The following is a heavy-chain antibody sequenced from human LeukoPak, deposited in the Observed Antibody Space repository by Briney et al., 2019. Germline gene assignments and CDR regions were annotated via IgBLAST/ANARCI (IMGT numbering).Heavy chain of an antibody. V-gene: IGHV1-8*01. CDR3: ARGGARYNWFDP. CDR2: MNPNSGNT. Sequence: ASVKVSCKASGYTFTSYDINWVRQATGQGLEWMGWMNPNSGNTGYAQKFQGRVTMTRNTSISTAYMELSSLRSDDTAVYYCARGGARYNWFDPWGQGTLVTVSS. J-gene: IGHJ5*02. CDR1: GYTFTSYD. D-gene: IGHD3-16*01.